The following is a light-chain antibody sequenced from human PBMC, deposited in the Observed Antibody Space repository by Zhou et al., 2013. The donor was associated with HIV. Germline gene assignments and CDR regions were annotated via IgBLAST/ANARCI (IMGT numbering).Light chain of an antibody. CDR3: QQYQDWPIT. Sequence: EIVMTQSPATLSVSPGDRVTLSCGASQSLNANLAWYQQKPGQAPRLLIYGASTRATGIPARFSGSGSGVEFTLTINSMQSEDFAVYFCQQYQDWPITFGQGTRLEIK. CDR1: QSLNAN. V-gene: IGKV3-15*01. J-gene: IGKJ5*01. CDR2: GAS.